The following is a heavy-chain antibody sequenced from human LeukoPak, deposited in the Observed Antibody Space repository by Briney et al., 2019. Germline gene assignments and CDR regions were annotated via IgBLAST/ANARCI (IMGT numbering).Heavy chain of an antibody. Sequence: PSETLSLTCTVSGGSISSSSYYWGWIRQPPGKGLEWIGRIYTSGSTNYNPSLKSRVTMSVDTSKNQFSLKLSSVTAADTAVYYCARAPPGYCFDYWGQGTLVTVSS. J-gene: IGHJ4*02. V-gene: IGHV4-61*05. CDR3: ARAPPGYCFDY. CDR1: GGSISSSSYY. D-gene: IGHD3-9*01. CDR2: IYTSGST.